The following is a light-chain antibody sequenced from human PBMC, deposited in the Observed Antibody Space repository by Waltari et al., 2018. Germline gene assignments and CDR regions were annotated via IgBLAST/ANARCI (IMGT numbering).Light chain of an antibody. V-gene: IGKV1-33*01. Sequence: DTQMTQSPSSLSASVGDRVTITCQASQDISHFLNWYQQKPGPAPKLLITDASTLQTGVPSRFSGNRSGTQFAFTVNGLQSEDVATYFCQQYDNLPLTFGGGSKV. CDR3: QQYDNLPLT. CDR2: DAS. CDR1: QDISHF. J-gene: IGKJ4*01.